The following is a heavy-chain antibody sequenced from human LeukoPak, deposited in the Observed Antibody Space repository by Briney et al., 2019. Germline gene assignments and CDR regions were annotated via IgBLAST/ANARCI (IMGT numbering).Heavy chain of an antibody. Sequence: PSETLSLTCTVSGYSISSGYYWGWIRQPPGKGLEWIGSFYDSGNTYYNPSLKSRVTISVDNSKNQFSLKVTSVTAADTALYYCARNGYYSIDYWGQGTLVTVSS. D-gene: IGHD3-22*01. J-gene: IGHJ4*02. CDR3: ARNGYYSIDY. CDR2: FYDSGNT. CDR1: GYSISSGYY. V-gene: IGHV4-38-2*02.